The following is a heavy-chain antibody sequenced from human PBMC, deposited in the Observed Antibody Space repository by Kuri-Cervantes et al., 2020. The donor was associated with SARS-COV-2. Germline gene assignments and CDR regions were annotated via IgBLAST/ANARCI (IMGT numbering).Heavy chain of an antibody. CDR2: INPSGGST. J-gene: IGHJ5*02. D-gene: IGHD3-22*01. Sequence: ASVKVSCKVSGYTLTELSMHWVRQAPGQGLEWMGIINPSGGSTSYAQKFQGRVTMTRDTSTSTVYMELSSLRSDDTAVYYCARDSPSYYYDSSGLPTPWGQGTLVTVSS. V-gene: IGHV1-46*01. CDR3: ARDSPSYYYDSSGLPTP. CDR1: GYTLTELS.